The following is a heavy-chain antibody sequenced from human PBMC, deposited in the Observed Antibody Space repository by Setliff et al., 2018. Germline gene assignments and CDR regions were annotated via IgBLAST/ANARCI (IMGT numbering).Heavy chain of an antibody. V-gene: IGHV4-59*01. CDR3: ARDQFSSGWYGAPESYFDS. CDR2: IQIRGSTTT. Sequence: SETLSLTCTVSDVSISGYFWSWIRQPPGKRLEWMGYIQIRGSTTTKYNPSLGSRISMSLDTSKNHFSLKLSSVTPADVAIYYCARDQFSSGWYGAPESYFDSWGQGILVTVSS. J-gene: IGHJ4*02. D-gene: IGHD6-19*01. CDR1: DVSISGYF.